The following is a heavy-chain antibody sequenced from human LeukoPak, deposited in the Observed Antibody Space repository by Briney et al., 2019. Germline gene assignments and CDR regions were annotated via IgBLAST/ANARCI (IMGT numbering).Heavy chain of an antibody. V-gene: IGHV3-23*01. J-gene: IGHJ4*02. CDR2: ISGSGAST. Sequence: GGSLRLSCVASGFTFSSYALNWVRQTPGKGLEWVSTISGSGASTYYADAVRGRFTISRDNSRNTLQLQMNSLRAEDTAVYYCGREIPGGTTSLDCWGQGTLATVSS. CDR3: GREIPGGTTSLDC. D-gene: IGHD1-26*01. CDR1: GFTFSSYA.